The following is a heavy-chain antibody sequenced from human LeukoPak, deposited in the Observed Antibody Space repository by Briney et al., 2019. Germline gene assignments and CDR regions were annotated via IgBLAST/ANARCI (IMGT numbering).Heavy chain of an antibody. J-gene: IGHJ6*03. CDR2: IIPMFGTA. D-gene: IGHD1-26*01. CDR1: GVTFSSYA. V-gene: IGHV1-69*05. Sequence: ASVTVSCKASGVTFSSYAISWVRQAPGQGLEWMGGIIPMFGTANYAQKFQGRVTVTTDESTSPASMDLTSLRSEVTAIYFCAGGRWELLHDYYHRDVWGNGTTVTVSS. CDR3: AGGRWELLHDYYHRDV.